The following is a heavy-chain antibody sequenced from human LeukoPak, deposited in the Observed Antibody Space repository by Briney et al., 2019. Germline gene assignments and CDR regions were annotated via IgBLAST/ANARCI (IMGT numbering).Heavy chain of an antibody. D-gene: IGHD2-15*01. J-gene: IGHJ6*02. Sequence: ASVKVSCKASGYTFTSYDINWVRQATGQGLEWMGWMNPNSGNTGYAQKFQGRVTITRSTSISIAYMELSSLRSEETAVYYCARCASLRRGHGMDVWGQGTTVTVSS. CDR2: MNPNSGNT. CDR1: GYTFTSYD. CDR3: ARCASLRRGHGMDV. V-gene: IGHV1-8*03.